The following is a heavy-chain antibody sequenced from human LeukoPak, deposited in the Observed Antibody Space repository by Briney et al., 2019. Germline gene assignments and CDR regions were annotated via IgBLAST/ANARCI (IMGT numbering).Heavy chain of an antibody. Sequence: ASVKASCKASGYTFTSYGISWVRQAPGQALEWMGWISGYNGNTNYAQKFQGGVTMTTDTSTSTAYMELRSLRSDDTAVYYCARGEVGAFDYWGQGTLVTVSS. CDR1: GYTFTSYG. J-gene: IGHJ4*02. D-gene: IGHD1-26*01. V-gene: IGHV1-18*01. CDR2: ISGYNGNT. CDR3: ARGEVGAFDY.